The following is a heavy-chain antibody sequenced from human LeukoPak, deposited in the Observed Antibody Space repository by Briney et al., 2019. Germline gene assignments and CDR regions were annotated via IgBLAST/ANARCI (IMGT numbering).Heavy chain of an antibody. Sequence: SETLSLTCNVSGFSITSSYYWSWIRQPPGKGLEWIGSIYHSGSTYYNPSLKSRVTMSVDTSKNQFSLNLSSVTAADTAVYYCARAYSGYDYLSDYYYYMDVWGKGTTVTISS. CDR3: ARAYSGYDYLSDYYYYMDV. CDR1: GFSITSSYY. D-gene: IGHD5-12*01. J-gene: IGHJ6*03. V-gene: IGHV4-38-2*02. CDR2: IYHSGST.